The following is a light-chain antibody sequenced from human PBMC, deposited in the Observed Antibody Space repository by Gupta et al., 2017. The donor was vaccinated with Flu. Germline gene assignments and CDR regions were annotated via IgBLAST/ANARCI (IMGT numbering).Light chain of an antibody. CDR3: QNDDSEPPKLT. V-gene: IGKV3-20*01. Sequence: EIVLTQSPGTLSLSPGERATLSCRASQSVSSSYLAWYQQKVGQAPRLLIYGASSRATGIKDRFSGSGDGTDCTLIISRLEPEDLAVYYCQNDDSEPPKLTFGGGTKVESK. CDR1: QSVSSSY. CDR2: GAS. J-gene: IGKJ4*01.